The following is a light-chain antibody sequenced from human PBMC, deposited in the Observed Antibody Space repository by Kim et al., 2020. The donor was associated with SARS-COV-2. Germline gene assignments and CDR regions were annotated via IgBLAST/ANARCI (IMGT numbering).Light chain of an antibody. CDR1: NLENKY. Sequence: VSQGETASITCSGDNLENKYVCWYQQKPGQSPVLVMYQNIKRPSGIPERFSGSNSGNTATLTISGTQGLDEADYYCQAWDSRNYVFGTGTKVTVL. CDR2: QNI. J-gene: IGLJ1*01. V-gene: IGLV3-1*01. CDR3: QAWDSRNYV.